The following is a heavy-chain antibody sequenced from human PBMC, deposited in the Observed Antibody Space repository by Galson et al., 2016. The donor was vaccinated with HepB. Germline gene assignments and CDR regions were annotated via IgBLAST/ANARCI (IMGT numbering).Heavy chain of an antibody. V-gene: IGHV3-13*01. CDR1: GFIFSNYD. CDR3: VRGVAGCDY. CDR2: IDIAGDT. J-gene: IGHJ4*02. Sequence: SLRLSCAASGFIFSNYDMHLVRQVAGKGLEWVSCIDIAGDTYYPDSVKGRFTISRENAKSTVYLQINSLRAEDTAVYYCVRGVAGCDYWGQGTLVTVSS. D-gene: IGHD6-19*01.